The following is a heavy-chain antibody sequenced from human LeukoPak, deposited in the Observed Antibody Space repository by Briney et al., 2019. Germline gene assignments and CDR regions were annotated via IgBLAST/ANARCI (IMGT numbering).Heavy chain of an antibody. CDR2: ISTGSGTI. Sequence: GGSLRLSCAASGFTFSTYSMNWVRQAPGKGLEWVSYISTGSGTIYYTDPVKGRFTISRDNAKNSLYLQMNSLRDEDTAVYYCARGRGGYEFFDFRGQGTLVTVSS. CDR1: GFTFSTYS. V-gene: IGHV3-48*02. CDR3: ARGRGGYEFFDF. D-gene: IGHD5-12*01. J-gene: IGHJ4*02.